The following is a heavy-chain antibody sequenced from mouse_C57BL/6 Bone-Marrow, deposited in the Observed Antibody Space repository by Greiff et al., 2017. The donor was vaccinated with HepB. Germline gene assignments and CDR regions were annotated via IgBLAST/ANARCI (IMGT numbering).Heavy chain of an antibody. CDR3: ARDTAQAPFAY. CDR2: ISYSGST. Sequence: EVMLVESGPGMVKPSQSLSLTCTVTGYSITSGYDWHWIRHFPGNKLEWMGYISYSGSTNYNPSLKSRISITHDTSKNHFFLKLNSVTTEDTATYYCARDTAQAPFAYWGQGTLVTVSA. V-gene: IGHV3-1*01. D-gene: IGHD3-2*02. J-gene: IGHJ3*01. CDR1: GYSITSGYD.